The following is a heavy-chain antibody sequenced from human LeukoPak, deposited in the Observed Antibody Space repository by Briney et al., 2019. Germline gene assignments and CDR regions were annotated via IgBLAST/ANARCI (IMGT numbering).Heavy chain of an antibody. V-gene: IGHV3-23*01. CDR1: GFSLRNYG. J-gene: IGHJ4*02. Sequence: GPLRLSRAASGFSLRNYGMSWVRQAPGKRLGWISNISSSGGSTYYADSVKGRFTVSRVNSKNTLYVQMNSLRAEDTAVYYCAKRGLGSTSGAYFFDYWGQGTLVTVSS. CDR3: AKRGLGSTSGAYFFDY. CDR2: ISSSGGST. D-gene: IGHD2-2*01.